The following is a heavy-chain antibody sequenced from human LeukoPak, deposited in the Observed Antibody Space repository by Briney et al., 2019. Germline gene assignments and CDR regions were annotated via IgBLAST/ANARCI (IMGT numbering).Heavy chain of an antibody. V-gene: IGHV4-34*01. J-gene: IGHJ5*02. CDR2: INHSGST. D-gene: IGHD1-26*01. Sequence: SETLSLTCAVYGGSFSGYYWSWIRQPPGKGLEWIGEINHSGSTNYNPSLKSRVTISVDTSKNQFSLELSSVTAADTAVYYCARRGSYFNFNWFDPWGQGTLVTVSS. CDR3: ARRGSYFNFNWFDP. CDR1: GGSFSGYY.